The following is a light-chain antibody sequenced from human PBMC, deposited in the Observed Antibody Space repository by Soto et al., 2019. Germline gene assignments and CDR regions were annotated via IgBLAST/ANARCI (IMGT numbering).Light chain of an antibody. V-gene: IGKV3-20*01. CDR3: HQYDGSHFA. CDR1: HNIGSRM. Sequence: EVVLTQSPGTLSLSPGERATLSCRASHNIGSRMLAWYQHKPGQSPRLLMYGASKRAADIPDRFSGSTSGRDFNLTISRLEPEDVAVYYCHQYDGSHFAFGPGTKVDI. CDR2: GAS. J-gene: IGKJ3*01.